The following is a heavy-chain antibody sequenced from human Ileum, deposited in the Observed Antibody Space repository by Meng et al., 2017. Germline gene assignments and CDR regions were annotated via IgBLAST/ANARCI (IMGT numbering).Heavy chain of an antibody. Sequence: GGSLRLSCAASGFTFSSYAMRWVRQAPGKGLEWVSAISGSGGSTCYADSVKGRFTISRDNSENTLCLQMNSLRAEDTAIYYCAKPGQSCSGGSCYSLRSHWFDPWGQGTLVTVSS. J-gene: IGHJ5*02. CDR2: ISGSGGST. V-gene: IGHV3-23*01. CDR3: AKPGQSCSGGSCYSLRSHWFDP. CDR1: GFTFSSYA. D-gene: IGHD2-15*01.